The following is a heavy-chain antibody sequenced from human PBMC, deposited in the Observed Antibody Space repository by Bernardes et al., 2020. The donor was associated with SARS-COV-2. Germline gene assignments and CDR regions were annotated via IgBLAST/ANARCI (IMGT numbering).Heavy chain of an antibody. CDR2: INFDGSAD. V-gene: IGHV3-7*03. Sequence: WGSLRLSCTASGFTFSTYDMYWVRQAAGKGLEWVAKINFDGSADYYVDSVKGRFTISRDNVKNSWYLQMNSLRAEDTAVYYCARDVVEYARHYDGMDVWGQGTTVTVSS. CDR3: ARDVVEYARHYDGMDV. J-gene: IGHJ6*02. CDR1: GFTFSTYD. D-gene: IGHD6-6*01.